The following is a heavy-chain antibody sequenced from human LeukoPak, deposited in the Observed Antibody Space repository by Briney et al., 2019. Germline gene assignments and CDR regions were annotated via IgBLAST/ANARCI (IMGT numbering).Heavy chain of an antibody. Sequence: GESLKISCKGSGYSFTSYWIGWVRQVPGKGLEWMGNIYPGDSDTRYSPSFQGQVTISADKTISTAYLQWSSLKASDTAMYYCARLYEGYYYDSSGYAYFDYWGQGTLVTVSS. CDR2: IYPGDSDT. CDR3: ARLYEGYYYDSSGYAYFDY. CDR1: GYSFTSYW. V-gene: IGHV5-51*01. D-gene: IGHD3-22*01. J-gene: IGHJ4*02.